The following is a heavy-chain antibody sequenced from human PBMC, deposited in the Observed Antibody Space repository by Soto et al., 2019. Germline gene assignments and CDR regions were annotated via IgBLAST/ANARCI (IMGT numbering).Heavy chain of an antibody. CDR1: GGSVYAFY. D-gene: IGHD3-10*02. Sequence: QVHLQESGPGRVKPSETLSLTCSVSGGSVYAFYWNWLRQTPGKGLEWIGNIYNNGRTNYNPSLKNRVTISIDTSKNQFSLHLSSVTTADTAMYFCARGHGIYVRFDSWGQGTLVSVSS. CDR2: IYNNGRT. J-gene: IGHJ4*02. V-gene: IGHV4-59*02. CDR3: ARGHGIYVRFDS.